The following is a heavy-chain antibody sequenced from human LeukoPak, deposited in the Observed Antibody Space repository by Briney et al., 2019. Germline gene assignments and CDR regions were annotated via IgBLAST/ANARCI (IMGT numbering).Heavy chain of an antibody. Sequence: SETLSLTCTVSGGSISSSSYYWGWIRQPPGKGLEWIGSIYYSGGTYYNPSLKSRVTISVDTSKNQFSLKLSSVTAADTAVYYCARLQRGGVLDYWGQGTLVTVSS. D-gene: IGHD3-16*01. CDR3: ARLQRGGVLDY. V-gene: IGHV4-39*07. J-gene: IGHJ4*02. CDR1: GGSISSSSYY. CDR2: IYYSGGT.